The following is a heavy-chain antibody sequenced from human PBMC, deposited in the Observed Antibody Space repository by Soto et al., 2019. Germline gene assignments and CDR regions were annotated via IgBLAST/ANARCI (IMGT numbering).Heavy chain of an antibody. V-gene: IGHV3-30-3*01. J-gene: IGHJ4*02. Sequence: GGSLRLSCAASGFTFSSYAMHWVRQAPGKGLEWVAVISYDGSNKYYADSVKGRFTISRDNSKNTLYLQMNSLRAEDTAVYYCATVPSGWNWGQGTLVTVSS. CDR3: ATVPSGWN. D-gene: IGHD6-19*01. CDR2: ISYDGSNK. CDR1: GFTFSSYA.